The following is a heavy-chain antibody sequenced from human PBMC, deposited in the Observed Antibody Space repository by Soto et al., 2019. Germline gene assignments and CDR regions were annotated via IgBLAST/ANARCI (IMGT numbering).Heavy chain of an antibody. D-gene: IGHD3-22*01. CDR3: ASLYSSGYYAFDY. CDR2: IYHSGST. J-gene: IGHJ4*02. Sequence: SETLSLTCTVSGGTISSSGWWNWVRQPPGKGLEWIGEIYHSGSTNYNPSLKSRVTISVDKSRNQFSLKLRSVTAADTAVYYCASLYSSGYYAFDYWGQGTLVTVSS. CDR1: GGTISSSGW. V-gene: IGHV4-4*02.